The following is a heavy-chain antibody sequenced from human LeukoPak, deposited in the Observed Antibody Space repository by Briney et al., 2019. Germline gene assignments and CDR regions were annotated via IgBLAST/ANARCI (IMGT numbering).Heavy chain of an antibody. Sequence: SETLSLTCAVYGGSFSGYYWRWIRQPPGKGLEWIGEINHSGSTNYNPSLKSRVTISVDTSKNQFSLKLSSVTAADTAVYYCARRPYGDYVYFQHWGQGTLVTVSS. CDR2: INHSGST. J-gene: IGHJ1*01. V-gene: IGHV4-34*01. CDR1: GGSFSGYY. CDR3: ARRPYGDYVYFQH. D-gene: IGHD4-17*01.